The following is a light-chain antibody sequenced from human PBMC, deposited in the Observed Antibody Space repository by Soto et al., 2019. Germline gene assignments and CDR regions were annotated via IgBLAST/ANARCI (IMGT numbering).Light chain of an antibody. V-gene: IGKV2-28*01. J-gene: IGKJ2*02. CDR3: MQALQTPRT. CDR1: QTLLNSNGNNY. CDR2: LGS. Sequence: DVVMTQSPLSLPVTPGEPASISCRSSQTLLNSNGNNYLDWYLQRPGQSPQLLIFLGSNRASGVPDRFGGSGSGTDFTLKISRVEAEDVGVYYCMQALQTPRTFGQGTKLEIK.